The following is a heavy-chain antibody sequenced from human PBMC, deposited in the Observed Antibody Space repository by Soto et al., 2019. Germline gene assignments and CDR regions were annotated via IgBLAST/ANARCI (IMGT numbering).Heavy chain of an antibody. CDR3: ARDRAEGSSSTPAGGMDV. J-gene: IGHJ6*02. D-gene: IGHD6-6*01. CDR1: GGSISTYY. CDR2: IHYSGVT. Sequence: PSETLSLTCSVSGGSISTYYWNWIRQPPGGGLEWIAYIHYSGVTNYSPSLRGRVSISIDRSNNEFSLKVSSVTAADTAVYYWARDRAEGSSSTPAGGMDVWGPGTTVT. V-gene: IGHV4-59*01.